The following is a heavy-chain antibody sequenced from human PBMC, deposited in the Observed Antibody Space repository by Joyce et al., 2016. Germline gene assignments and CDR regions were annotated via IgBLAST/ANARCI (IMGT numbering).Heavy chain of an antibody. CDR1: GFTFSTYG. Sequence: EAQLVESGGDLVKPGGSLRLSCAVSGFTFSTYGVGWVRQPPGKGLECVSFINGGSTTIYYADSVKGRFTISRDNAKNSLSLQMNRLRDEDTAVYYCARASRYCRYGECYTGLAFDTWGQGTMVSVSS. J-gene: IGHJ3*02. CDR2: INGGSTTI. D-gene: IGHD2-8*01. CDR3: ARASRYCRYGECYTGLAFDT. V-gene: IGHV3-48*02.